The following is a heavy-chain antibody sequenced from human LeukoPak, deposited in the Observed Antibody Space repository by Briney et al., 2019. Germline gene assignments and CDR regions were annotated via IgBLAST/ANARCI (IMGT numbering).Heavy chain of an antibody. CDR1: GFTFRNYV. CDR3: ARDRAWNYFDY. Sequence: GGSLRLSCTASGFTFRNYVMSWVRQAPGKGLEWVSSIRSSGDDTSSADSVKGRFTIFRDNSKNTLYLQMDSLRAEDTAVYYCARDRAWNYFDYWGQGTLVTVSS. V-gene: IGHV3-23*01. D-gene: IGHD3-3*01. J-gene: IGHJ4*02. CDR2: IRSSGDDT.